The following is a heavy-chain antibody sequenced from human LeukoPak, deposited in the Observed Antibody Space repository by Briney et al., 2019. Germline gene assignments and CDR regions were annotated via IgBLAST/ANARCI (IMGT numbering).Heavy chain of an antibody. CDR1: GFSFGTNA. J-gene: IGHJ4*02. CDR2: TSYDGIHK. V-gene: IGHV3-30-3*01. CDR3: ARDNTYGSGTKD. D-gene: IGHD3-10*01. Sequence: GGSLRLSRAASGFSFGTNAMHWVRQAPGKRLEWVAVTSYDGIHKYYADSVKGRFTISRDTPKNTLYLQMNSLRAEDSAVYYCARDNTYGSGTKDWGQGTLVTVSS.